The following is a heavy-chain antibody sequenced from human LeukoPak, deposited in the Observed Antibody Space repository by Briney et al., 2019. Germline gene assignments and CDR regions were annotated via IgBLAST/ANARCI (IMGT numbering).Heavy chain of an antibody. Sequence: GGSLRLSCAASGFTFDDYAMHWVRQAPGKGLEWGSGINWSGRSIAYADSVKGRFTISRDNTKNSLYLQMNSLRTEDTALYYCAKERALGELNDAFDLWGPGTLVTVSS. CDR1: GFTFDDYA. V-gene: IGHV3-9*01. CDR2: INWSGRSI. D-gene: IGHD3-10*01. CDR3: AKERALGELNDAFDL. J-gene: IGHJ3*01.